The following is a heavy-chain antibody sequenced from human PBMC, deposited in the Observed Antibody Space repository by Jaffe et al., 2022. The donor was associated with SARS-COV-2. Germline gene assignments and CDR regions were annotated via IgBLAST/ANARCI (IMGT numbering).Heavy chain of an antibody. D-gene: IGHD1-1*01. CDR2: IYYSGST. CDR3: ARLGRRGYYYMDV. Sequence: QLQLQESGPGLVKPSETLSLTCTVSGGSISSSSYYWGWIRQPPGKGLEWIGSIYYSGSTYYNPSLKSRVTISVDTSKNQFSLKLSSVTAADTAVYYCARLGRRGYYYMDVWGKGTTVTVSS. J-gene: IGHJ6*03. CDR1: GGSISSSSYY. V-gene: IGHV4-39*01.